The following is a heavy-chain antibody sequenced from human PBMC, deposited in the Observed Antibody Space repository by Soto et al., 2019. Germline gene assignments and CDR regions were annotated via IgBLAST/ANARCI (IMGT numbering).Heavy chain of an antibody. J-gene: IGHJ6*03. D-gene: IGHD1-26*01. V-gene: IGHV4-34*01. CDR2: INHSGST. CDR3: ASLQYLAGGSSSYYYMDV. CDR1: GGSFSGYY. Sequence: SSETLSLTCAVYGGSFSGYYWSWFRQPPGKGLEWIGEINHSGSTNYNPSLKSRVTISVDTSKNQFSLKLSSVTAADTAVYYCASLQYLAGGSSSYYYMDVWGKGTTVTVSS.